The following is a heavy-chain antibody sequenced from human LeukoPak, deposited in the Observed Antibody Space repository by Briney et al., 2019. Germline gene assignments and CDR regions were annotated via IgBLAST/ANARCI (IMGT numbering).Heavy chain of an antibody. J-gene: IGHJ4*02. CDR2: ISESGTST. V-gene: IGHV3-23*01. CDR3: AKQYIGVVTPTFEY. CDR1: GFTFRSYA. Sequence: GGSLRLSCGGSGFTFRSYAMSWVRQAPGKGLEWVSGISESGTSTYYADSVKGRFTISRDNFQDTLYLQMNSLRDDDTAVYYCAKQYIGVVTPTFEYWGQGTKVTVSS. D-gene: IGHD3-3*01.